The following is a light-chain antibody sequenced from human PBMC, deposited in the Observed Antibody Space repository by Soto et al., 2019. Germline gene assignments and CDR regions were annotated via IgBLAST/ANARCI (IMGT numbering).Light chain of an antibody. CDR2: YDG. J-gene: IGLJ1*01. CDR1: SIGSKS. CDR3: QVWDSSSDQYV. V-gene: IGLV3-21*04. Sequence: SYELTQPPSVSVAPGKTARITCGGSSIGSKSVHWYQQRPGQAPVLVIYYDGRRPSGIPERFSGSNSGNTATLTIGRVEAGDEADYYCQVWDSSSDQYVVGTGTKVTVL.